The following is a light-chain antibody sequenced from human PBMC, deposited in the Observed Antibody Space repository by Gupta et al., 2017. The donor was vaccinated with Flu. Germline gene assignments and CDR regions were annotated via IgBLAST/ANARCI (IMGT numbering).Light chain of an antibody. J-gene: IGLJ1*01. CDR3: QAWDSTTESYV. CDR2: RDY. Sequence: SSELTQPPPVSVSPGQTAKITCSGDKLGHKYVSWYQQTSGQSPILVIYRDYTRPSGIPERFSGSNSGNTATLTISVTQAMDEADYYCQAWDSTTESYVFGTGTKVRVL. V-gene: IGLV3-1*01. CDR1: KLGHKY.